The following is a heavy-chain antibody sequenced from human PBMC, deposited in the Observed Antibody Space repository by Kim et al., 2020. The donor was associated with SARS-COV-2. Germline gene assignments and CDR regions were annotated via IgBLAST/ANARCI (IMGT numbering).Heavy chain of an antibody. D-gene: IGHD4-17*01. CDR2: SYT. Sequence: SYTNYADSVKGRFTIARDNAKNSLYLQMNSMRAEDTAVYYCARDDPRPTEWGQGTLVTVSS. V-gene: IGHV3-11*06. J-gene: IGHJ4*02. CDR3: ARDDPRPTE.